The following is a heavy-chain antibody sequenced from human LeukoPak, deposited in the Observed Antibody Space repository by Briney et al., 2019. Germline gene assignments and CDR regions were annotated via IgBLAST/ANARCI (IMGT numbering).Heavy chain of an antibody. CDR3: AREVFGGNSHYSYYYIDV. Sequence: GASVKVSCKASGYTFTSYGISWVRQAPGQGLEWMGWISAYNGNTNYAQKLQGRVTLTTDTSTSTAYMELRSLTSDDTAIYFCAREVFGGNSHYSYYYIDVWGKGTTVTVSS. CDR2: ISAYNGNT. J-gene: IGHJ6*03. CDR1: GYTFTSYG. V-gene: IGHV1-18*01. D-gene: IGHD4-23*01.